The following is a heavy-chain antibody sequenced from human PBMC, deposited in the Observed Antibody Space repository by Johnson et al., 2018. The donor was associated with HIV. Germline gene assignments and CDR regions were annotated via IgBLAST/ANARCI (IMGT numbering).Heavy chain of an antibody. D-gene: IGHD3-16*01. J-gene: IGHJ3*02. CDR1: GFTFSIYA. V-gene: IGHV3-30*04. CDR2: ISYDGSTK. CDR3: ASAWGERDDAFDI. Sequence: QVQLVESGGGVVQPGRSLRLSCAASGFTFSIYAMHWVRQAPGKGLEWVAVISYDGSTKYYADSVKGRFTISRDNSKNTMYLQRNSLRDEDTAVYHCASAWGERDDAFDIWGQGTMVTVSS.